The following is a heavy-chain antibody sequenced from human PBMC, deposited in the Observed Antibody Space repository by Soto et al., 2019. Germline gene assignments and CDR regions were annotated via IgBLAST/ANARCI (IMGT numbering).Heavy chain of an antibody. Sequence: GSLRLSCAASGFTVSNSYMSWVRQAPGKGLEWVSVIYSGGSTDYADSVRGRFTISRDNSKNTLDLQMNSLRAEDTAVYYCARDPSGYYGYAFDIWGQGTMVTVSS. V-gene: IGHV3-66*01. CDR2: IYSGGST. J-gene: IGHJ3*02. CDR1: GFTVSNSY. CDR3: ARDPSGYYGYAFDI. D-gene: IGHD3-22*01.